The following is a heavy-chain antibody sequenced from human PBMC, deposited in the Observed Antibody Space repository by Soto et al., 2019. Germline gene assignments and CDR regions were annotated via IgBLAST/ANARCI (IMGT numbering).Heavy chain of an antibody. J-gene: IGHJ5*02. V-gene: IGHV3-23*01. CDR1: GFTISTFG. CDR3: AKRYGPGNHYKAS. Sequence: PGGSLRLSCAASGFTISTFGMSLVRQAPGKGLEWVSISDDRSYYADSVKGRLTISRDNSRKTLYLQMDSLTADDTAIYYCAKRYGPGNHYKASWGLETLVTVSS. CDR2: SDDRS. D-gene: IGHD3-10*01.